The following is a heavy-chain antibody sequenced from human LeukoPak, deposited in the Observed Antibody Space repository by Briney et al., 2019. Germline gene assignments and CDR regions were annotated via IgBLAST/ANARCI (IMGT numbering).Heavy chain of an antibody. D-gene: IGHD3-10*01. CDR1: GGSFSGYY. V-gene: IGHV4-34*01. J-gene: IGHJ6*03. CDR2: INHSGST. Sequence: SETLSLTCAVYGGSFSGYYWSWIRQPPGKGLEWIGEINHSGSTNYNPSLKSRVTISVDTSKNQFSLKLSSVTAADTAVYFCARLSPWEFTYYYYYMDVWGKGTTVTVSS. CDR3: ARLSPWEFTYYYYYMDV.